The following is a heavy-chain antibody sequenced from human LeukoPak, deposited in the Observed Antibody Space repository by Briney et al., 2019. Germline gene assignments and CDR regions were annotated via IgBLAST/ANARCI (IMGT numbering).Heavy chain of an antibody. V-gene: IGHV3-48*03. CDR1: GFTFSSYE. D-gene: IGHD3-10*02. CDR3: AELGITMIGGV. Sequence: GGSLRLSCAASGFTFSSYEMNWVRQAPGQGLEWVSYISSSGSTIYYADSAKGRFTISRDNAKNSLYLEMNSLRAEDTAVYYCAELGITMIGGVWGKGTTVTISA. J-gene: IGHJ6*04. CDR2: ISSSGSTI.